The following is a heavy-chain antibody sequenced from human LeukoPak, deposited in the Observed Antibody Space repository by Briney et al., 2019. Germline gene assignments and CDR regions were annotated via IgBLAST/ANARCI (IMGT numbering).Heavy chain of an antibody. V-gene: IGHV4-59*08. CDR3: ARLGYYYDSSGRPDYFDY. CDR1: GGSISSYY. Sequence: ASETLSLTCTVSGGSISSYYWSWIRQPPGKGLEWIGYIYYSGSTNYNPSLKSRVTISVDTSKNQFSLKLSSVTAADTAVYYCARLGYYYDSSGRPDYFDYWGQGTLVTVSS. D-gene: IGHD3-22*01. J-gene: IGHJ4*02. CDR2: IYYSGST.